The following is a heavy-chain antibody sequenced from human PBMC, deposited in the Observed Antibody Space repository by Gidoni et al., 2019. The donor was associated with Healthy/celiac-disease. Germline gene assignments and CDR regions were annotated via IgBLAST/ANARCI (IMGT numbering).Heavy chain of an antibody. J-gene: IGHJ2*01. CDR3: ARSLRYNWKGYFDL. Sequence: QVQLVESGGGVVQPGRSLRLSCAASGFTFSSYGMHWVRQAPGKGLEWVAVIWYDGSNKYYADSVKGRFTISRDNSKNTLYLQMNSLRAEDTAVYYCARSLRYNWKGYFDLWGRGTLVTVSS. CDR1: GFTFSSYG. V-gene: IGHV3-33*01. CDR2: IWYDGSNK. D-gene: IGHD1-20*01.